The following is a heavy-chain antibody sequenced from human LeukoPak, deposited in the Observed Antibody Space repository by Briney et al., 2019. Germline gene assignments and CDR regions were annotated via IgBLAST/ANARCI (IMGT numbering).Heavy chain of an antibody. CDR3: ASGIRERGFDY. CDR1: GFTFSTYA. J-gene: IGHJ4*02. V-gene: IGHV3-21*01. D-gene: IGHD1-1*01. CDR2: INPSGSTI. Sequence: GGSLRLSCAASGFTFSTYAMNWVRQAPGRGLEWVSSINPSGSTIFYADSVKGRFTISRDNAKNSLYLQMNSLRAEDTALYFCASGIRERGFDYWGQGTLVTVSS.